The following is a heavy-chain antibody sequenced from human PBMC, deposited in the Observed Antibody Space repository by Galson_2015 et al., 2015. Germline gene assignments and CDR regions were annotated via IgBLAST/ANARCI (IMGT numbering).Heavy chain of an antibody. CDR1: GFTFSNYW. J-gene: IGHJ5*02. D-gene: IGHD2/OR15-2a*01. CDR2: INSDGSST. Sequence: SLRLSCAASGFTFSNYWMHWVRQAPGKGLVWVSRINSDGSSTSYANSVKGRFTISRDNAKNTLYLQMNSLRAEDTAVYYCARPRFLERYWFDPWGQGTLVTVSS. CDR3: ARPRFLERYWFDP. V-gene: IGHV3-74*01.